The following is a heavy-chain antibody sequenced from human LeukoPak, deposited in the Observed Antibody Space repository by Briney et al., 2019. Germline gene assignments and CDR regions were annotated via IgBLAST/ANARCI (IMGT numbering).Heavy chain of an antibody. Sequence: PSETLSLTCTVSGGSISSSSHYWGWIRQPPGKGLEWIGSIYYSGSTYYNPSLKSRVTISVDTSKNQFSLKLSSVTAADTAVYYCAREEWFDPWGQGTLVTVSS. CDR2: IYYSGST. J-gene: IGHJ5*02. CDR3: AREEWFDP. V-gene: IGHV4-39*02. CDR1: GGSISSSSHY.